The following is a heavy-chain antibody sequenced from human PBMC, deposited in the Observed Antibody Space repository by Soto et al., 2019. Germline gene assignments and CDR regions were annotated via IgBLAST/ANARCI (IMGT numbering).Heavy chain of an antibody. D-gene: IGHD3-22*01. J-gene: IGHJ5*02. Sequence: PSETLSLTCVASGYSISSGYSWGWIRQSPGKGLEWIGSIHHRGAPSYNPSLESRVTISVDTSTNQFSLNLNSVTGADTAVYYCARLKEGGYYCGFDPWGQGILVTVSS. CDR1: GYSISSGYS. V-gene: IGHV4-38-2*01. CDR2: IHHRGAP. CDR3: ARLKEGGYYCGFDP.